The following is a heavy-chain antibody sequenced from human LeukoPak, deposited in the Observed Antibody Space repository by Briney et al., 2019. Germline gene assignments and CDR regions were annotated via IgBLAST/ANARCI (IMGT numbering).Heavy chain of an antibody. CDR1: GFTFSNFE. V-gene: IGHV3-48*03. CDR3: ARRHSSVFEP. J-gene: IGHJ5*02. D-gene: IGHD6-19*01. Sequence: PGGSLRLSCATSGFTFSNFEMNWVRQAPGKGLEWVSYISSSGTATYYADSVQGRFIISRDNAKNSVHLQMNSPRAEDTAIYYCARRHSSVFEPWGQGTLVTVSS. CDR2: ISSSGTAT.